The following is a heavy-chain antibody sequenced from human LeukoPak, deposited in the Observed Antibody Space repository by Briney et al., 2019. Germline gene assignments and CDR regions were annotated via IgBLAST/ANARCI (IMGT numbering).Heavy chain of an antibody. Sequence: ASVKVSCKAPGYTFTGYYMHWVRQAPGQGLEWMGWISANSGDTNYAQKFQGWVTMTRDTSISTAYMELSRLRSDDTAVYYCARVMERVWSGSGMGAFDIWGQGTMVTVSS. D-gene: IGHD3-10*01. CDR2: ISANSGDT. CDR1: GYTFTGYY. J-gene: IGHJ3*02. CDR3: ARVMERVWSGSGMGAFDI. V-gene: IGHV1-2*04.